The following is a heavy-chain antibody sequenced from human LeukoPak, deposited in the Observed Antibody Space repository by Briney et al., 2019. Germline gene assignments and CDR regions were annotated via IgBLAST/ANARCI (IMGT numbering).Heavy chain of an antibody. CDR3: ARPAVSGWSLDY. CDR1: GFTVSSNY. V-gene: IGHV3-53*01. Sequence: PGGPLRLSCAASGFTVSSNYMSWVRQAPGKGLEWVSVIYSGGSTYYADSVKGRFTISRDNSKNTLYLQMNSLRAEDTAVYYCARPAVSGWSLDYWGQGTLVTVSS. J-gene: IGHJ4*02. D-gene: IGHD6-19*01. CDR2: IYSGGST.